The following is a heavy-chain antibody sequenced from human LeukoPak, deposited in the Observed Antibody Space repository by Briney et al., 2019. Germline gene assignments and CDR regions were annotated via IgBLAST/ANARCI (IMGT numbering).Heavy chain of an antibody. CDR1: GRPISSTSYY. CDR2: IYYSGST. J-gene: IGHJ3*02. CDR3: ARHSSRDAFDI. V-gene: IGHV4-39*01. Sequence: SETLSLTCTVSGRPISSTSYYWLWLRQPPGRGLEWIGSIYYSGSTYYNPSLKSRVNISVDTSKNQFSLKLSSVTAADTAVYYCARHSSRDAFDIWGQGTMVSVCS.